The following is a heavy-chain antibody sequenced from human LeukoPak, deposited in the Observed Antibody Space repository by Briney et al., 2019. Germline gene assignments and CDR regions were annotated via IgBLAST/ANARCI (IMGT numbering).Heavy chain of an antibody. CDR1: GYTFTSYG. J-gene: IGHJ6*02. CDR3: ASPIVGATSTGVLYYYGMDV. V-gene: IGHV1-69*04. CDR2: IMPILGIA. D-gene: IGHD1-26*01. Sequence: SVKVSCKASGYTFTSYGISWVRQAPGQGVEWMGRIMPILGIANYAQKFQGRVTITADKSTSTASMELMSLRSEDTAVYYCASPIVGATSTGVLYYYGMDVWGQGTTVTVSS.